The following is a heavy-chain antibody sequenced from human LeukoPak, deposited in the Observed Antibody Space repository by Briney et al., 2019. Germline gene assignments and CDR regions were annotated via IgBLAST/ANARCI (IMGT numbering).Heavy chain of an antibody. D-gene: IGHD6-13*01. V-gene: IGHV3-21*01. J-gene: IGHJ5*02. CDR3: ARDPFRSSPGWFDP. CDR1: GFTFSSYS. Sequence: PGGSLRLSCAASGFTFSSYSMNWVRQAPGKGLQWVSSISSSSSYIYYADSVKGRFTISRDNAKNSLYLQMNSLRAEDTAVYYCARDPFRSSPGWFDPWGQGTLVAVSS. CDR2: ISSSSSYI.